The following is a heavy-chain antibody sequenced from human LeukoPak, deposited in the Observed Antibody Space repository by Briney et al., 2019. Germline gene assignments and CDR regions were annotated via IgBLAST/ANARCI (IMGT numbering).Heavy chain of an antibody. Sequence: SETLSLTCTVTGASISTYYWSWIRQSPGKGLEWIGYIYTSGSTNYNPSLKSRVTMSVDTSKNQFSLKLSSVTAADTAVYFCARHGSGSYYNYLDYWGQGTLVTVSS. CDR2: IYTSGST. D-gene: IGHD3-10*01. CDR1: GASISTYY. J-gene: IGHJ4*02. V-gene: IGHV4-4*09. CDR3: ARHGSGSYYNYLDY.